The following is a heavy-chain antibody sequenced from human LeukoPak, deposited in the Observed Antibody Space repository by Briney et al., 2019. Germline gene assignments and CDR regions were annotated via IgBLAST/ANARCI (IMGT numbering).Heavy chain of an antibody. Sequence: ASVKVSCKASGYTFTGYYIHWVRQAPGQGLEWMGWINPDSGGTNYAQKFQGRVTMTRDTSISTAYMELSRLRSDDTAVYYCARVYDILNWFDPWGQGTLVTVSS. CDR2: INPDSGGT. J-gene: IGHJ5*02. CDR1: GYTFTGYY. CDR3: ARVYDILNWFDP. D-gene: IGHD3-9*01. V-gene: IGHV1-2*02.